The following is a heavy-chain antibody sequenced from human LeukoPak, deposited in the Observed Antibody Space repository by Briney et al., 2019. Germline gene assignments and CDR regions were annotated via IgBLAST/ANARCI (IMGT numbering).Heavy chain of an antibody. J-gene: IGHJ4*02. D-gene: IGHD6-19*01. V-gene: IGHV1-2*02. CDR1: GYTFTAYY. CDR2: INPNSGGT. Sequence: ASVTVSCKASGYTFTAYYMHWVRQAPGQGLEWMGWINPNSGGTNYAQKFQGRVTMTRDTSISTAYMELSSLRSDDTAVFYCARSTDIAVAGTWYYWGQGTLVTVSS. CDR3: ARSTDIAVAGTWYY.